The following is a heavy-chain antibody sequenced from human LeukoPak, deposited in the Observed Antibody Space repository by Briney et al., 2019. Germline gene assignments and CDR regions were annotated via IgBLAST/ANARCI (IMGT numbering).Heavy chain of an antibody. D-gene: IGHD5-18*01. Sequence: SETLSLTCTVSGGSISSYDWSWIRQPAGKGLEWIGRIYTRGSTNYNPSLKSRVTISVDMAKNQFSLKLRSVTAADTAVYYCARDASRIQLWPLWGQGTLVTVSS. CDR3: ARDASRIQLWPL. CDR2: IYTRGST. J-gene: IGHJ4*02. CDR1: GGSISSYD. V-gene: IGHV4-4*07.